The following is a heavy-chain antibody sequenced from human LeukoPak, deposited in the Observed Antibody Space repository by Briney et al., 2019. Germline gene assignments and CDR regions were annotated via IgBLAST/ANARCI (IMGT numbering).Heavy chain of an antibody. D-gene: IGHD3-10*01. CDR3: ARDRSGMVRGGIGY. CDR2: IWYDGSNR. CDR1: GFTFSSYG. V-gene: IGHV3-33*01. Sequence: GRSLRLSCAASGFTFSSYGMHWVRQAPDKGLEWVAVIWYDGSNRYYADSVKGRFTISRDNSKNTLYLQMNSLRAEDTAVYYCARDRSGMVRGGIGYWGQGTLVTVSS. J-gene: IGHJ4*02.